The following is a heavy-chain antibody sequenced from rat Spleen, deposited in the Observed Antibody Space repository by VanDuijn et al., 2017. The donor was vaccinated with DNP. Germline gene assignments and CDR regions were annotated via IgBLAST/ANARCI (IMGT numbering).Heavy chain of an antibody. CDR1: GFTFSDYN. D-gene: IGHD2-2*01. CDR2: IFYDGSST. J-gene: IGHJ2*01. Sequence: EVQLVESGGDLVQPGRSLKLSCAASGFTFSDYNMAWVRQAPKKGLEWVATIFYDGSSTYYRDSVKGRFTISRDIAKSTLYLQMDSLRSEETATYYCARRDTFYYFDYWGQGVMVTVSS. CDR3: ARRDTFYYFDY. V-gene: IGHV5-7*01.